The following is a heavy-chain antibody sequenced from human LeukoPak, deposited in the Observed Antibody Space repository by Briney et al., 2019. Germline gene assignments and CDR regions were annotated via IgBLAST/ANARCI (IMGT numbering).Heavy chain of an antibody. CDR1: GFTFSSYS. CDR2: IWYDGSNK. D-gene: IGHD3-9*01. V-gene: IGHV3-33*08. Sequence: PGGSLRLSCAASGFTFSSYSMNWVRQAPGKGLEWVAVIWYDGSNKYYADSVKGRFTISRDNSKNTLYLQMNSLRAEDTAVYYCARDGLWETYYDILTGYYLKWKNYYYGMDVWGQGTTVTVSS. J-gene: IGHJ6*02. CDR3: ARDGLWETYYDILTGYYLKWKNYYYGMDV.